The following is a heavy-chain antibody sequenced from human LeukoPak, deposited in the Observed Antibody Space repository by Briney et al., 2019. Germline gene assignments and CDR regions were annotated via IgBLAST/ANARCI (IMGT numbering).Heavy chain of an antibody. J-gene: IGHJ4*02. D-gene: IGHD3-10*01. CDR2: ISTSGST. V-gene: IGHV4-4*07. Sequence: SETLSLTCTVSGGSVSTYYWSWIRQPGGRGLEWIGRISTSGSTDYNPSLKSRVTISVDTSKNQFSLKLSSVTAADTAVYYCARADITLSSFDYWGQGTLVTVSS. CDR3: ARADITLSSFDY. CDR1: GGSVSTYY.